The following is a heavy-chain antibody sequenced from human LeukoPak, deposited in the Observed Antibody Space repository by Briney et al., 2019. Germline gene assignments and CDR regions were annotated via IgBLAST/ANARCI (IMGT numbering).Heavy chain of an antibody. D-gene: IGHD3-9*01. Sequence: SETLSLTCAVSGGSISSGGYSWSWIRQPPGKGLEWIGYIYHSGSTYYNPSLKSRVTISVDRSKNQFSLKLSSVTAADTAVYYCARGTTETGYLNWGQGTLVTVSS. V-gene: IGHV4-30-2*01. CDR2: IYHSGST. CDR3: ARGTTETGYLN. CDR1: GGSISSGGYS. J-gene: IGHJ4*02.